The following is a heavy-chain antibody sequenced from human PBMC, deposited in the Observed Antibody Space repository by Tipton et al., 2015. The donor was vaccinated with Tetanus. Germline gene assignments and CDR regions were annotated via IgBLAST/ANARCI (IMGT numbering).Heavy chain of an antibody. CDR3: ARVRGYCSSTTCSGIDY. CDR2: IKQDXGEK. CDR1: GFTFNTYW. V-gene: IGHV3-7*01. Sequence: SLRLSCAASGFTFNTYWMTWVRQVPXKGLEWVANIKQDXGEKYCVDSVKGRFTISRDNARNSLYLQMNSLRAEDTAVYYCARVRGYCSSTTCSGIDYWGQGTLVTVSS. D-gene: IGHD2-2*01. J-gene: IGHJ4*02.